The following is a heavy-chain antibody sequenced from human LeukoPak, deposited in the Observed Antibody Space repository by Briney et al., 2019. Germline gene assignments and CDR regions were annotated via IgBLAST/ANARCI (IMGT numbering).Heavy chain of an antibody. Sequence: GGSLRLSCAASGFTFSDYYMSWIRQAPGKGLEWVSYISSSGSTIYYADSVKGRFTISRDNAKNSLYLQMNSQRAEGTAVYYCARDIAGYDFWSGYYFDYWGQGTLVTVSS. CDR2: ISSSGSTI. CDR1: GFTFSDYY. CDR3: ARDIAGYDFWSGYYFDY. D-gene: IGHD3-3*01. V-gene: IGHV3-11*04. J-gene: IGHJ4*02.